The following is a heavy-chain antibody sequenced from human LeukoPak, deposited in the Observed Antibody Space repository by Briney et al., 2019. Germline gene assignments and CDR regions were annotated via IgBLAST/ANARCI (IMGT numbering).Heavy chain of an antibody. Sequence: SETLSLTCTVSGGSISSYYWSWIRQPAGKGLEWIGRIYTSGSTNYNPSLKSRVTISVDTSKNQFSLKLSSVTAADTAVYYCASQTYGDYGSSWYYMDVWGKGTTVTVSS. CDR2: IYTSGST. CDR3: ASQTYGDYGSSWYYMDV. CDR1: GGSISSYY. D-gene: IGHD4-17*01. V-gene: IGHV4-4*07. J-gene: IGHJ6*03.